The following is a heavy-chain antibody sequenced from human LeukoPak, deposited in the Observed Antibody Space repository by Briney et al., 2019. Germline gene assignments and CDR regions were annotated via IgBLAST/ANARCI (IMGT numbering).Heavy chain of an antibody. CDR2: ISGSGGST. D-gene: IGHD4-23*01. V-gene: IGHV3-23*01. Sequence: GVLRLSCAASEFTFSSYAMSWVRQAPGKGLEWVSTISGSGGSTYYADSVKGRFTISSDNSKNTLYLQMNSLRVEDTALYYCAKGGGPATVLTPNDYWSQGTLVTVSS. CDR3: AKGGGPATVLTPNDY. CDR1: EFTFSSYA. J-gene: IGHJ4*02.